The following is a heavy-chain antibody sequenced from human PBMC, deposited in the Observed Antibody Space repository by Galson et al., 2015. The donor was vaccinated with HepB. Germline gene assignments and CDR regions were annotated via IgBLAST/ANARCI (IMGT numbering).Heavy chain of an antibody. Sequence: SVKVSCKASGGTFSSYTISWVRQAPGQGLEWMGRIIPILGIANYAQKFQGRVTITADKSTSTAYMELSSLRSEDTAVYYCAYNNMVRGAAGGSWGQGTLVTVSS. CDR2: IIPILGIA. J-gene: IGHJ5*02. V-gene: IGHV1-69*02. CDR1: GGTFSSYT. D-gene: IGHD3-10*01. CDR3: AYNNMVRGAAGGS.